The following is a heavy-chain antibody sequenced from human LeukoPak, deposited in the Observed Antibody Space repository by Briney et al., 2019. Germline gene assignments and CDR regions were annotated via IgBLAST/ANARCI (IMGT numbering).Heavy chain of an antibody. D-gene: IGHD6-19*01. CDR2: ISAYNGNT. Sequence: GASVKVSCKASGCTFTSYGISWVRQAPGQGLEWMGWISAYNGNTNYAQKLQGRVTMTTDTSTSTAYMEPRSLRSDDTAVYYCARDRGRQWLRYFDYWGQGTLVTVSS. J-gene: IGHJ4*02. CDR1: GCTFTSYG. CDR3: ARDRGRQWLRYFDY. V-gene: IGHV1-18*01.